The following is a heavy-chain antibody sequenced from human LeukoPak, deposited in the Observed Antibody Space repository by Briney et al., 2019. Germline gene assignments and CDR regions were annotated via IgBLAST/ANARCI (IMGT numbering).Heavy chain of an antibody. J-gene: IGHJ3*01. D-gene: IGHD1-26*01. CDR1: GFTFDDYG. V-gene: IGHV3-23*01. Sequence: GGSLRLSCAASGFTFDDYGMSWVRQAPGKGLEWVSAISGSGGSTYYADSVKGRFTISRDNSKNTLYLQMNSLRAEDTAVYYCAKARGSRRGVIVYWGQGTMVTVSS. CDR3: AKARGSRRGVIVY. CDR2: ISGSGGST.